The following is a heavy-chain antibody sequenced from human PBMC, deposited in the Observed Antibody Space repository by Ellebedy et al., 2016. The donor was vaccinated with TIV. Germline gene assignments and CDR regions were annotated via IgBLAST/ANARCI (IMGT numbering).Heavy chain of an antibody. CDR3: ARGEQRGEWELLEFDY. D-gene: IGHD1-26*01. CDR2: ISGDNGNT. Sequence: ASVKVSCXTSGYTFTSYGVNWVRQAPGQGLEWMGWISGDNGNTNYAQKLQVRVTMTTDTSTNTAYMELRSLRSDDTAVYYCARGEQRGEWELLEFDYWGQGTLITVSS. V-gene: IGHV1-18*01. J-gene: IGHJ4*02. CDR1: GYTFTSYG.